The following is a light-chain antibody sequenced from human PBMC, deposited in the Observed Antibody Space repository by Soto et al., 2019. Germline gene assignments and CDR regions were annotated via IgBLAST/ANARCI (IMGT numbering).Light chain of an antibody. Sequence: QSALTQPASVSGSPGQSITISCTGTSRHVGDDHDGSWYKQHPGEAPKLMIYEVSIRPAGVSNRFSGSKSGNTASLTISGLQADDEGDYYCSSYTSSRTYVFGTGTKVTV. CDR2: EVS. V-gene: IGLV2-14*01. CDR1: SRHVGDDHD. CDR3: SSYTSSRTYV. J-gene: IGLJ1*01.